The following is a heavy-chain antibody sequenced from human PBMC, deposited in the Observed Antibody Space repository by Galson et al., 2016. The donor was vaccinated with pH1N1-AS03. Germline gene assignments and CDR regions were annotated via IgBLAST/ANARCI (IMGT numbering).Heavy chain of an antibody. V-gene: IGHV4-59*11. CDR1: GALINTQY. CDR2: IYYTGST. D-gene: IGHD2-21*02. J-gene: IGHJ5*02. Sequence: LSLTCAVSGALINTQYWSWIRQAPGRGLEWIGYIYYTGSTIYNPSLQIRVAITVDTSKNQFSLQLTSVTAADTAFYYCARTRTAESWGQGTLVTVSS. CDR3: ARTRTAES.